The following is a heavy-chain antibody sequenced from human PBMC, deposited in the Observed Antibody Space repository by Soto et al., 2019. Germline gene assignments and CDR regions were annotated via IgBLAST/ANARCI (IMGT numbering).Heavy chain of an antibody. Sequence: QLQLQESGPGLVKPSETLSLTCTVSGGSISSSSYYWGWIRQPPGKGLEWIGSIYYSGSTYYNPSLKSRVTISVDTSKNQFSLKLSSVTAADTAVYYCASPIVLVPAGRYNWFDPWGQGTLVTVSS. CDR3: ASPIVLVPAGRYNWFDP. V-gene: IGHV4-39*01. J-gene: IGHJ5*02. D-gene: IGHD2-2*01. CDR2: IYYSGST. CDR1: GGSISSSSYY.